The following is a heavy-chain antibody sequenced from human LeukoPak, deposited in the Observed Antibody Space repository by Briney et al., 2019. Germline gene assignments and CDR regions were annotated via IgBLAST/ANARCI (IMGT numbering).Heavy chain of an antibody. CDR1: GFNFNPYW. D-gene: IGHD2-2*01. V-gene: IGHV3-74*01. J-gene: IGHJ4*02. CDR3: AKGYCSSTSCPLGY. CDR2: INSDGRST. Sequence: GGSLRLSCAASGFNFNPYWMHWVRQAPGKGLVWVARINSDGRSTNYADPVKGRFTISRDNAKNTLYLQMNTLRAEDTAVYYCAKGYCSSTSCPLGYWGQGTLVTVSS.